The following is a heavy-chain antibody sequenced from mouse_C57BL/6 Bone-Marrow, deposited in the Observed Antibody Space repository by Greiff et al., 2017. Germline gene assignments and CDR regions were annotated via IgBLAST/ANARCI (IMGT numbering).Heavy chain of an antibody. V-gene: IGHV2-5*01. J-gene: IGHJ1*03. CDR2: IWRGGST. CDR3: ASHYDGGYWYFDV. D-gene: IGHD1-2*01. CDR1: GFSLTSYG. Sequence: VMLVESGPGLVQPSQSLSITCTVSGFSLTSYGVHWVRQSPGKGLEWLGVIWRGGSTDYNAAFMSRLSITKDNSKSQVFFKMKSLQADDTAIYYCASHYDGGYWYFDVWGTGTTVTVSS.